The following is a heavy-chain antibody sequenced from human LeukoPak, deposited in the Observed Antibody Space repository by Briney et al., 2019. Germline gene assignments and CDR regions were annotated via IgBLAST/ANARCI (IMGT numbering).Heavy chain of an antibody. CDR2: IVVGSGNT. J-gene: IGHJ4*02. CDR1: GFTFTSSA. CDR3: AAVPTAPGWNDDLTADY. D-gene: IGHD1-1*01. Sequence: SVKVSCKASGFTFTSSAMQWVRQARGQRLEWIGWIVVGSGNTNYAQKFQERVTITRDMSTSTAYMELSSLRSEDTAVYYCAAVPTAPGWNDDLTADYWGQGTLVTVSS. V-gene: IGHV1-58*02.